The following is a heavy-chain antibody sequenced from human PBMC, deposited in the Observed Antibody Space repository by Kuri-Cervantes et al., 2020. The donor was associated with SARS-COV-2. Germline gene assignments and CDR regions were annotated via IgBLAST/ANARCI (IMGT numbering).Heavy chain of an antibody. Sequence: LSLTCAASGFTFSSYGMHWVRQAPGKGLEWVAVIWYDGSNKYYADSVKGRFTISRDNSKNMLCLQMNSLRAEDTAVYYCARDPGGDLLLQYYYGMDVWGQGTTVTVSS. CDR1: GFTFSSYG. J-gene: IGHJ6*02. CDR2: IWYDGSNK. V-gene: IGHV3-33*01. D-gene: IGHD2-15*01. CDR3: ARDPGGDLLLQYYYGMDV.